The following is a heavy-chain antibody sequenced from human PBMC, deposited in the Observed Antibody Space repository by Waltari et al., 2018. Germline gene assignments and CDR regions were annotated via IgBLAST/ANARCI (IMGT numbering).Heavy chain of an antibody. D-gene: IGHD6-19*01. CDR3: GSGSAWYGYFDL. V-gene: IGHV3-53*01. Sequence: EVQLVESGGGLIQPGGSLRLSCAASGFTVSGKYMIWVRQAPGKGLEWVSVIYSGGSTYYADSVKGRVTISRATSRNTPYLQMNSLRAEDTAVYYCGSGSAWYGYFDLWGRGTLVTVSS. CDR2: IYSGGST. J-gene: IGHJ2*01. CDR1: GFTVSGKY.